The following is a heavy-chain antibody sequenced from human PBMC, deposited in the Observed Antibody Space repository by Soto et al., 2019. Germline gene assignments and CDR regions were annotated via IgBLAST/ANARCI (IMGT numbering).Heavy chain of an antibody. CDR3: ARHTYSSSWVDYYYYYGMDV. Sequence: SETLSLTCTVSGGSISSSSYYWGWIRQPPGKGLEWIGSIYYSGSTYYNPSLKSRVTISVDTSKNQFSLKLSSVTAADTAVYYCARHTYSSSWVDYYYYYGMDVWGQGTTVTVSS. J-gene: IGHJ6*02. V-gene: IGHV4-39*01. CDR2: IYYSGST. CDR1: GGSISSSSYY. D-gene: IGHD6-13*01.